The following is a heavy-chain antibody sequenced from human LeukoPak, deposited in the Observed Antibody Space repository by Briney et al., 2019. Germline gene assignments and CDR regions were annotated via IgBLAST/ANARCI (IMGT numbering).Heavy chain of an antibody. Sequence: ASVKVSCKASGYTFTGYYMHWVRQAPGQGLEWMGWINPNSGGTNYAQKFQGRVTMTRDTSISTAYMELGRLRSDDTAVYYCARGFLTPYDSSGYYYAWGQGTLVTVSS. D-gene: IGHD3-22*01. CDR2: INPNSGGT. CDR3: ARGFLTPYDSSGYYYA. V-gene: IGHV1-2*02. J-gene: IGHJ4*02. CDR1: GYTFTGYY.